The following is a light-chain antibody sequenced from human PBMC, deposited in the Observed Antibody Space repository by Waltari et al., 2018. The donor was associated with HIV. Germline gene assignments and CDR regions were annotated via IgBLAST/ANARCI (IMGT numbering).Light chain of an antibody. CDR1: QDIGKY. V-gene: IGKV1-33*01. CDR3: QQCESVPYA. J-gene: IGKJ2*01. CDR2: DAS. Sequence: DIQMTPSPSSLSASVGDRVPITCQASQDIGKYLNWFQQKTGRAPNVVIYDASNLEPGVPSRFSGFASGTHFIFTINNLQPEDAATYYCQQCESVPYAFGQGTRLEIK.